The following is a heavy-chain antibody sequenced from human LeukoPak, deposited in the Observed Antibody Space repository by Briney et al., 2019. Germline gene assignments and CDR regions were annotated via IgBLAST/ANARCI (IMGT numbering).Heavy chain of an antibody. CDR1: GGSISSSSYY. J-gene: IGHJ3*02. D-gene: IGHD3-3*01. Sequence: SETLSLTCTVSGGSISSSSYYWGWIRQPPGKGLEWIGSIYYSGSTYYNPSLKSRVTISVDTSKNQFSLKLSSVTAADTAVYYCAGSRLGAFDIWGQGTMVTVSS. CDR3: AGSRLGAFDI. CDR2: IYYSGST. V-gene: IGHV4-39*07.